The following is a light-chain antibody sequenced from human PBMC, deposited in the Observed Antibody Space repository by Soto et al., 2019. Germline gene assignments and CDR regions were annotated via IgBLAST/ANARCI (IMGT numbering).Light chain of an antibody. CDR3: LQYYNYPLT. V-gene: IGKV1-6*01. CDR2: AAS. CDR1: QGIRHY. J-gene: IGKJ4*01. Sequence: AIQMTQSPSSLSASVGDRVTITCRASQGIRHYLGWYQQKPGKAPKLLIYAASSLHSGVTSRFSGSGSGTDFTLTISSLQPEDFAAYYCLQYYNYPLTFGGGTKVEIK.